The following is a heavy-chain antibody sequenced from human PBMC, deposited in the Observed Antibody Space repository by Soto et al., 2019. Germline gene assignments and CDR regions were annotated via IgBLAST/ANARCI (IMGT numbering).Heavy chain of an antibody. D-gene: IGHD2-2*01. Sequence: EVQLVESGGGLVLPGGSLRLSCAASGFTFSNAWMNWVRQAPGKGLEWVGRINTKTEGATTDYVAPVKGRFTISRDDSNNTLYLQMNRLKTEDTVVYYGITVSHTLVKAAWGQGTLVTVSS. J-gene: IGHJ5*02. CDR2: INTKTEGATT. CDR1: GFTFSNAW. CDR3: ITVSHTLVKAA. V-gene: IGHV3-15*07.